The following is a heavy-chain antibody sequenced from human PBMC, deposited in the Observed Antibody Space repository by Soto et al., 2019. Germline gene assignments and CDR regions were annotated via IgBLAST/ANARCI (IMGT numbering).Heavy chain of an antibody. V-gene: IGHV1-69*06. Sequence: QVQLVQSGAEVKKPGSSVKVSCKASGGTFSSYAISWVRQAPGQGLEWMGGIIPSFGTANYAPKFQGRVAITADKSTSTAYMELSSLRAEDTAVYYCARVSTVVRGVPTNGVAFDIWGQGTMVTVSS. CDR3: ARVSTVVRGVPTNGVAFDI. D-gene: IGHD3-10*01. J-gene: IGHJ3*02. CDR1: GGTFSSYA. CDR2: IIPSFGTA.